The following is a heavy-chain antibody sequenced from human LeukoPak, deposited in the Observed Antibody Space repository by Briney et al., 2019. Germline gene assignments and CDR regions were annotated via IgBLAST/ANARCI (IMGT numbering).Heavy chain of an antibody. V-gene: IGHV3-48*04. J-gene: IGHJ6*03. D-gene: IGHD3-10*01. Sequence: GGSLRLSCAASGFTFSSYSMNWVRQGPGKGLEWVSYINSSESTIYYADSVKGRFTISRDDAKNSLYLQMNSLRAEDTAVYYCARERGSGTYYTRGYYMDVWGKGTTVTISS. CDR3: ARERGSGTYYTRGYYMDV. CDR1: GFTFSSYS. CDR2: INSSESTI.